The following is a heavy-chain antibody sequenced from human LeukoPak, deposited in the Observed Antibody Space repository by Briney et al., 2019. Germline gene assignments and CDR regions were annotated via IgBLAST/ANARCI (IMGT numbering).Heavy chain of an antibody. CDR2: ISSSSSTI. CDR1: GFTFSSYS. CDR3: ARDLIAAADQVDY. V-gene: IGHV3-48*01. Sequence: GGSLRLSCAASGFTFSSYSMNWVRQAPGKGLEWVSYISSSSSTIYYADSVKGRFTISRDNAKNSLYLQMNSLRAEDTAVYYCARDLIAAADQVDYWGQGTLVTVSS. J-gene: IGHJ4*02. D-gene: IGHD6-6*01.